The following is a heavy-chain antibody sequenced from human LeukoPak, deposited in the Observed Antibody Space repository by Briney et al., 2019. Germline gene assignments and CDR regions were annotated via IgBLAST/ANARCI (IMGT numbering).Heavy chain of an antibody. CDR3: ARQGGSSSPYYYYYMDV. CDR2: MYHSGST. Sequence: SETLSLTCAVSGYSISSGYYWGWFRQPPGKGREWIGGMYHSGSTYYNPSLKSRVTISVDTSKNQFSLKLSSVTAADTAVYYCARQGGSSSPYYYYYMDVWGKGTTVTVSS. CDR1: GYSISSGYY. J-gene: IGHJ6*03. D-gene: IGHD6-13*01. V-gene: IGHV4-38-2*01.